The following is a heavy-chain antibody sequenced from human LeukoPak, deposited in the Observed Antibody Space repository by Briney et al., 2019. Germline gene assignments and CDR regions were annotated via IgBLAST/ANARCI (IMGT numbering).Heavy chain of an antibody. CDR2: INPYSGDT. J-gene: IGHJ4*02. Sequence: GASVEVSCKTSGYTFTDYYIHWVRQAPGQGLEWMGWINPYSGDTNYAPKSQGRVTMTRDTSSSTAYMELSRLRSDDTALYYCVIFDAVGYPFDYWGQGTLVTVSS. D-gene: IGHD3-22*01. CDR1: GYTFTDYY. CDR3: VIFDAVGYPFDY. V-gene: IGHV1-2*02.